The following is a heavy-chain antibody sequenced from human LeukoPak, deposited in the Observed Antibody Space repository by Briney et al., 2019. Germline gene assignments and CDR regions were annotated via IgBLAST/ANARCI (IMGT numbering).Heavy chain of an antibody. CDR1: GGSISSYY. D-gene: IGHD4-17*01. V-gene: IGHV4-4*07. Sequence: SETLSLTCTVSGGSISSYYWSWIRQPAGKGLEWIGRIYTSGATSYNPSLKSRVTMSVDVSQNQFSLKLSSVTAADTAVYYCARGTPVTPFDYWGQGTLVTVSS. CDR2: IYTSGAT. CDR3: ARGTPVTPFDY. J-gene: IGHJ4*02.